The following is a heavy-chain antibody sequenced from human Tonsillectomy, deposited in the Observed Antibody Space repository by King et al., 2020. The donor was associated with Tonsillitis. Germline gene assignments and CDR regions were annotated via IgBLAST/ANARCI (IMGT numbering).Heavy chain of an antibody. Sequence: QLVQSGAEVKKPGASVNVSCKASGFTFTNYYVHWVRQAPGQGLEWMGIINPTGGSPNYAQKFQGRVTMTSDTSTSTVYMQLSSLRSEDTAIYYCARSYHFGSGNYYSFDWWGQGTLVTVSS. CDR2: INPTGGSP. D-gene: IGHD3-10*01. V-gene: IGHV1-46*01. CDR3: ARSYHFGSGNYYSFDW. CDR1: GFTFTNYY. J-gene: IGHJ4*02.